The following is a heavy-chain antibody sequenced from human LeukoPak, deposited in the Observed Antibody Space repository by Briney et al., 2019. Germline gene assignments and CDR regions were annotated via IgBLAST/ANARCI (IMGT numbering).Heavy chain of an antibody. J-gene: IGHJ4*02. V-gene: IGHV6-1*01. Sequence: SQTLSLTCAISGDSVSSNCAAWNWIRQSPSRGLEWLGRTYYRSKWYNDYALSVKSRISINPDTSKNQFSLQLNSVTPEDTAVYYCARVQQLGQGFHYWGLGTLVTVSS. D-gene: IGHD6-13*01. CDR2: TYYRSKWYN. CDR1: GDSVSSNCAA. CDR3: ARVQQLGQGFHY.